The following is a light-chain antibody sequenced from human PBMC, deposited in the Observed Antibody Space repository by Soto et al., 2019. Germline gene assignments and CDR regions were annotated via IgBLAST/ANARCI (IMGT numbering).Light chain of an antibody. CDR3: QQLMSYPIT. CDR2: AAS. J-gene: IGKJ5*01. Sequence: DIQLTQSPSFLSASVGDRVTMTCRASQGTGTSLAWYQQAPGKAPKVLIHAASTLQSGVPSRFSGSGSGTEFTLTINSLQPGDFATYYCQQLMSYPITFGQGTQLEIQ. CDR1: QGTGTS. V-gene: IGKV1-9*01.